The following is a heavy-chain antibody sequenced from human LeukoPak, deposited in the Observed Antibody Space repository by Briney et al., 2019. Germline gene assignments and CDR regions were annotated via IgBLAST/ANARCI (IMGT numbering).Heavy chain of an antibody. D-gene: IGHD3-9*01. CDR1: GFTFSNYA. CDR2: ITGGGSGI. J-gene: IGHJ4*02. Sequence: PGASLRLSCAASGFTFSNYAMSWVRQAPGKGLEWVSAITGGGSGIYYADSMKSRFTISRDNSKSTLYLQINSLRAEDTAVYCAKWGDYDVLTSYYVPDYWGQGTLVTVSS. CDR3: AKWGDYDVLTSYYVPDY. V-gene: IGHV3-23*01.